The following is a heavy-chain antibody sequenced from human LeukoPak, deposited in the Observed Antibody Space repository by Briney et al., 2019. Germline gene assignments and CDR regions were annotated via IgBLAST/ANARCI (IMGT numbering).Heavy chain of an antibody. Sequence: SETLSLTCTVSGGSISSSSYYWGWIRQPPGKGLEWIGSIYYSGSTYYNPSLKSRVTISVDTSKNQFSLKLSSVTAADTAVYYCARERSEGFRRLLRRLGSRTDAFDIWGQGTMVTVSS. CDR1: GGSISSSSYY. V-gene: IGHV4-39*07. J-gene: IGHJ3*02. D-gene: IGHD3-22*01. CDR3: ARERSEGFRRLLRRLGSRTDAFDI. CDR2: IYYSGST.